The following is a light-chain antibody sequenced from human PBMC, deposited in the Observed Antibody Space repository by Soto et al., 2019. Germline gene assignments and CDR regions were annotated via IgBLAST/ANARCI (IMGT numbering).Light chain of an antibody. CDR3: QQSYSTPRT. CDR1: QSIGTY. V-gene: IGKV1-39*01. J-gene: IGKJ1*01. CDR2: AAS. Sequence: GDRVTITCRASQSIGTYLNWYLQKPGKAPQLLIHAASSLQTGVPSRFSGSGSGTEFTLTISSLQPEDFATYYCQQSYSTPRTFGQGTKVEIK.